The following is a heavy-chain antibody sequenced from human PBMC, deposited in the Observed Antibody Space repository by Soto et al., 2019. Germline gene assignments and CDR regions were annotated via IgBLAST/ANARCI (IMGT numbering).Heavy chain of an antibody. Sequence: QMQLVESGGGVVQPGRSLRLSCAASGFTFSRYDIHWVRQAPGKGLEWVAVISYDGSDKYYSDFVKGRFTISRDNSQNSLHLQMNSLRVEDTAVYFCAKQSRDVGNSGYYDAFDIWGQGTMVTVSS. J-gene: IGHJ3*02. CDR3: AKQSRDVGNSGYYDAFDI. D-gene: IGHD3-22*01. CDR1: GFTFSRYD. V-gene: IGHV3-30*18. CDR2: ISYDGSDK.